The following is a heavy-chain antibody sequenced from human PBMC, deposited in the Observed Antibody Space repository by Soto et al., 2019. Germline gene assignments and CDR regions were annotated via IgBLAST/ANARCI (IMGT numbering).Heavy chain of an antibody. J-gene: IGHJ6*02. D-gene: IGHD3-3*01. Sequence: ASVKVSCKASGYTFTSYAMHWVRQAPGQRLEWMGWINAGNGNTKYSQKFQGRVTITRDTSASTAYMELSSLRSEDTAVYYCARAIYDFWSGPFGMDVWGQGTTVTSP. V-gene: IGHV1-3*01. CDR2: INAGNGNT. CDR3: ARAIYDFWSGPFGMDV. CDR1: GYTFTSYA.